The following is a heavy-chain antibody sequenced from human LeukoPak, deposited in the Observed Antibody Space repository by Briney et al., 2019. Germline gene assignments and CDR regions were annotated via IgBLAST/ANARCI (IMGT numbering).Heavy chain of an antibody. Sequence: SETLSLTCTVSAGSITNYYWTWIRQPPGKGLEWIGYTSYSGSTNYNPSLKSRVTISVDTSKNQFSLKLTSVTAADTAVYYCARLGPVAGTSFDYWGQGTLVTVSS. D-gene: IGHD6-13*01. CDR3: ARLGPVAGTSFDY. CDR2: TSYSGST. J-gene: IGHJ4*02. CDR1: AGSITNYY. V-gene: IGHV4-59*08.